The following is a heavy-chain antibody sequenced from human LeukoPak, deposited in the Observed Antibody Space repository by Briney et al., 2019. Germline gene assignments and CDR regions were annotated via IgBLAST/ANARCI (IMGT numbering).Heavy chain of an antibody. CDR2: INPSSGST. CDR3: ARERRSGYVIDY. V-gene: IGHV1-46*01. D-gene: IGHD5-12*01. J-gene: IGHJ4*02. Sequence: ASVKVSCKASGYTFTSYYMHWVRQAPGQGLEWMGIINPSSGSTSYAQKFQGRVTMTRDTSTSTVYMELSSLRSEDTAVYYCARERRSGYVIDYWGQGTLVTVSS. CDR1: GYTFTSYY.